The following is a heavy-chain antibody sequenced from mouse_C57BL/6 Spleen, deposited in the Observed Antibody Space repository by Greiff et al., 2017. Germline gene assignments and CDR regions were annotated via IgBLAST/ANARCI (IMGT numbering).Heavy chain of an antibody. Sequence: VKLMESGAELVRPGTSVKVSCKASGYAFTNYLIEWVKQRPGQGLEWIGVINPGSGGTNYNEKFKGKATLTADKSSSTAYMQLSSLTSEDSAVYFCARSEYYGTYAMDYWGQGTSVTVSS. CDR2: INPGSGGT. CDR1: GYAFTNYL. V-gene: IGHV1-54*01. J-gene: IGHJ4*01. CDR3: ARSEYYGTYAMDY. D-gene: IGHD1-2*01.